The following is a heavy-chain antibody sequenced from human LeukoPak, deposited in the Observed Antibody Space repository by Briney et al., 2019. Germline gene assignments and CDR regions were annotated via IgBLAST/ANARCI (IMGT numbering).Heavy chain of an antibody. J-gene: IGHJ3*02. D-gene: IGHD2-15*01. CDR3: ARDCGGGSCYGPYDAFDI. CDR2: ISSSGSTI. V-gene: IGHV3-48*03. Sequence: GGSLRLSCAASGFTFSSYEMNWVRQAPGKGPEWVSYISSSGSTIYYADSVKGRFTISRDNAKNSLYLQMNSLRAEDTAVYYCARDCGGGSCYGPYDAFDIWGQGTMVTVSS. CDR1: GFTFSSYE.